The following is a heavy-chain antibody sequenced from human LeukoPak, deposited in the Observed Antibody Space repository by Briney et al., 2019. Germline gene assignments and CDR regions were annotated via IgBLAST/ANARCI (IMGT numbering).Heavy chain of an antibody. D-gene: IGHD3-22*01. CDR1: GFIFSSYS. CDR2: ISSSSSYI. V-gene: IGHV3-21*01. CDR3: ARDGGIVVVNEGDFDY. J-gene: IGHJ4*02. Sequence: PGGSLRLSCAASGFIFSSYSMNWVRQAPGKGLEWVSSISSSSSYIYYADSVKGRFTISRDNAKNSLYLQMNSLRAEDTAVYYCARDGGIVVVNEGDFDYWGQGTLVTVSS.